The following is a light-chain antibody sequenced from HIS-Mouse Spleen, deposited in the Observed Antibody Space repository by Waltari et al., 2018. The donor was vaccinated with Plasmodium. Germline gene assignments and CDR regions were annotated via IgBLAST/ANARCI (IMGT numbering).Light chain of an antibody. CDR3: MIWPSNASGV. CDR1: SDINVGSSN. Sequence: QPVLTQPPSSSASPGESARLTCTLPSDINVGSSNIYWYQQTPGSPPRYLLYYSSDSDKGQGSGVPSRFSGSKDASANTGILLISGLQSEDEADYYCMIWPSNASGVFGGGTKLTVL. CDR2: YSSDSDK. V-gene: IGLV5-37*01. J-gene: IGLJ3*02.